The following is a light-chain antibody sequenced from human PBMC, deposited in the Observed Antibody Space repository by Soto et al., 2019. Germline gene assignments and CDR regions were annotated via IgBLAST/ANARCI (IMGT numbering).Light chain of an antibody. V-gene: IGKV2-30*02. J-gene: IGKJ1*01. CDR3: MQGTHWPWT. CDR1: QSLIHSDGDTY. Sequence: DVVMTQSPLSLPVTLGQPASISCRSSQSLIHSDGDTYLNWFQQRPAQSPRRLIYKVSDRDSGVPARFSGSGSGTDFTLQISRVEAEDVGIYYFMQGTHWPWTFGQGTEVEIK. CDR2: KVS.